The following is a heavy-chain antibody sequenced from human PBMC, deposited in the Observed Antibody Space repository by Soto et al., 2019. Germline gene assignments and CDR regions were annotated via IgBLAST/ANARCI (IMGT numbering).Heavy chain of an antibody. Sequence: XGSLRLSCSASGLTFSGYETNWVRQAPGKGLEWVSYISSSGSSISYADSVKGRFTITRDNAKNSLYLQMNSLRAEDTAVYYCATDSGSYSGYSYYAMDVWGQGATVTVS. V-gene: IGHV3-48*03. CDR3: ATDSGSYSGYSYYAMDV. CDR2: ISSSGSSI. CDR1: GLTFSGYE. J-gene: IGHJ6*02. D-gene: IGHD1-26*01.